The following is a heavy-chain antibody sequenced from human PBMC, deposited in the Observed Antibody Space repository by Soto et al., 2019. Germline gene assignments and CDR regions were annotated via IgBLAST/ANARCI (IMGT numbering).Heavy chain of an antibody. V-gene: IGHV3-48*03. CDR2: ISSSGSVR. Sequence: EVQLVESGGGLVQPGGSLRLSCAASGFTFSSYEMNWVRQAPGKGLEWVSFISSSGSVRYYAASVKGRFTISRDNAKNSLYLQMNSLRAEDTAVYYCARDPGCSSTSCATGQFDYWGQGTLVTVSS. D-gene: IGHD2-2*01. CDR1: GFTFSSYE. CDR3: ARDPGCSSTSCATGQFDY. J-gene: IGHJ4*02.